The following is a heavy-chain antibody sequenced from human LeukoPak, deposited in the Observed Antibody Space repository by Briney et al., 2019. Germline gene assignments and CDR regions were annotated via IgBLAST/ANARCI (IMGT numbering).Heavy chain of an antibody. CDR2: IYYSGST. V-gene: IGHV4-59*01. Sequence: ASETLSLTSTVSGGSISSYYWSWIRQPPGKGLEWIGYIYYSGSTNYNPSLKSRVTISVDTSKNQFSLKLSSVTAADTAVYYSARGKAVAGLLGYWGQGTLVTVSS. J-gene: IGHJ4*02. D-gene: IGHD6-19*01. CDR3: ARGKAVAGLLGY. CDR1: GGSISSYY.